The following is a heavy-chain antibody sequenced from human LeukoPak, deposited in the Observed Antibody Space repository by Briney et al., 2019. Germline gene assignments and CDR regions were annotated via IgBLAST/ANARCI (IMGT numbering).Heavy chain of an antibody. Sequence: KPSETLSLTCAVYGGSFSGYYWTWIRQPPGKGLEWIGEINHSGSTNYNPSLKSRVTISLDTSKNQFSLKLNSVTAADTAVYYCVRGSTLRHYQYWGQGTLVTVSS. J-gene: IGHJ4*02. CDR1: GGSFSGYY. V-gene: IGHV4-34*01. CDR3: VRGSTLRHYQY. CDR2: INHSGST. D-gene: IGHD3-16*01.